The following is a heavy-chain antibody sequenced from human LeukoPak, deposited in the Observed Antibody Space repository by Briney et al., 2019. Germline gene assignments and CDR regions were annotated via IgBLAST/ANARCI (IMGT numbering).Heavy chain of an antibody. CDR2: INHSGST. J-gene: IGHJ4*02. CDR1: GGSFSGYY. Sequence: SETLSLTCAVYGGSFSGYYWSWIRQPPGKGLEWIGEINHSGSTNYNPSLKSRVTISVDTSKNQFSLKLSSVTAADTAVYYCARDRSSSWYEGPFDYWGQGTLVTVSS. D-gene: IGHD6-13*01. CDR3: ARDRSSSWYEGPFDY. V-gene: IGHV4-34*01.